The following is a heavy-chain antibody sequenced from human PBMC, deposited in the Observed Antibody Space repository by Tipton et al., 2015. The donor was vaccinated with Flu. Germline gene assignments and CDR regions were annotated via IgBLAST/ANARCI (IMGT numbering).Heavy chain of an antibody. CDR3: ASVAARGAGY. CDR1: GGSISSSSYY. V-gene: IGHV4-39*07. Sequence: LRLSCTVSGGSISSSSYYWGWIRQPPGKGLEWIGSIYYSGGTYYNPSLKSRVTISVDTSKNQFSLKLSSVTAADTAVYYCASVAARGAGYWGQGTLVTVSS. J-gene: IGHJ4*02. D-gene: IGHD6-6*01. CDR2: IYYSGGT.